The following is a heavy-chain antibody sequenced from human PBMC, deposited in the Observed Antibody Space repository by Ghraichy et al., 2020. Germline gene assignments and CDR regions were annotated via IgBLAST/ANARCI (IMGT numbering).Heavy chain of an antibody. D-gene: IGHD3-3*01. CDR1: GGSISSGSYY. Sequence: QTLSLTCTVSGGSISSGSYYWSWIRQPAGKGLEWIGRIYTSGSTNYNPSLKSRVTISVDTSKNQFSLKLSSVTAADTAVYYCARGRGDDFWSGYYITNWFDPWGQGTLVTVSS. V-gene: IGHV4-61*02. J-gene: IGHJ5*02. CDR3: ARGRGDDFWSGYYITNWFDP. CDR2: IYTSGST.